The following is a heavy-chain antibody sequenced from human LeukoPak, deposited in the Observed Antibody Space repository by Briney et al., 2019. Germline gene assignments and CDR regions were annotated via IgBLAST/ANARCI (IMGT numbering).Heavy chain of an antibody. CDR3: ARGHRDSVGWYHVDF. V-gene: IGHV1-2*02. Sequence: GASVKVSCKASGYTFTDYLMHWVRQAPGQGLEWMGWINPNSGGTNSAQKFRGRVTMTRDTSISTAYMELTSLISDDTAVYYCARGHRDSVGWYHVDFWGQGTLVTVSS. CDR2: INPNSGGT. J-gene: IGHJ4*02. D-gene: IGHD6-19*01. CDR1: GYTFTDYL.